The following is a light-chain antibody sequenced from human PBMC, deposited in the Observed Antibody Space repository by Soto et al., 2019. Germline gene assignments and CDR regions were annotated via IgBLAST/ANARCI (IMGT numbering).Light chain of an antibody. CDR1: QSISSY. CDR2: DAS. CDR3: QQSYSTPRT. V-gene: IGKV1-39*01. J-gene: IGKJ1*01. Sequence: DIQMTQSPSSLSASVGDRVTITCRASQSISSYLNWYQQKPGKAPKLLIYDASSLESGVPSRFGGRGSGTDFTLTISSLQPEDFATYYCQQSYSTPRTFGQGTKVDIK.